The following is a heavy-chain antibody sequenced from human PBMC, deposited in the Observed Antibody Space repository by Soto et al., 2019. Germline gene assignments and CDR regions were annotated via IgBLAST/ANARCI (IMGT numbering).Heavy chain of an antibody. Sequence: ASVKVSFKVSGYTLTELSMHWVRQAPGKGLEWMGGFDPEDGETIYAQKFQGKVTMTEDTSTDTAYMELSSLRSEDTAVYYCATDRDGYNRASELDYWGQRTLVTGSS. CDR2: FDPEDGET. D-gene: IGHD5-12*01. CDR3: ATDRDGYNRASELDY. J-gene: IGHJ4*02. CDR1: GYTLTELS. V-gene: IGHV1-24*01.